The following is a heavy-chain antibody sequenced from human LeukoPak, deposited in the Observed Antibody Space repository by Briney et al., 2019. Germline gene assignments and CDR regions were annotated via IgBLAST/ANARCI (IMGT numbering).Heavy chain of an antibody. Sequence: GSVKVSCKASGYTFASYYMHWVRQAPGQGLEWMGIINPRGGSTSYAQKFQGRVTMTRDTSTSTVYMELSSLRSEDTAVYYCAREGGGDIAAAGTHGYWGQGTLVTVSS. CDR2: INPRGGST. D-gene: IGHD6-13*01. CDR1: GYTFASYY. V-gene: IGHV1-46*01. J-gene: IGHJ4*02. CDR3: AREGGGDIAAAGTHGY.